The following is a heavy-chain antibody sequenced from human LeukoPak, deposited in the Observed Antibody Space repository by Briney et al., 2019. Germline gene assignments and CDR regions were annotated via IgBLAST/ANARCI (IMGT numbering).Heavy chain of an antibody. J-gene: IGHJ3*02. CDR1: GFTFSSYA. CDR3: ARDAVSYDFWSGHGAFDI. D-gene: IGHD3-3*01. V-gene: IGHV3-30-3*01. Sequence: GGSLRLSCAASGFTFSSYAMHWVRQAPGKGLEWVAVISYDGGNKYYADSVKGRFTISRDNSKNTLYLQMNSLRAEDTAVYYCARDAVSYDFWSGHGAFDIWGQGTMVTVSS. CDR2: ISYDGGNK.